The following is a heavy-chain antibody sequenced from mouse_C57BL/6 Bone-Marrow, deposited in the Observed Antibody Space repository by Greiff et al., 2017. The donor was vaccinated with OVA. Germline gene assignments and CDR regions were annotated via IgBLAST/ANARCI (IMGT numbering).Heavy chain of an antibody. CDR2: ISNLAYSI. CDR1: GFTFSDYG. J-gene: IGHJ1*03. CDR3: ARRGVFDV. V-gene: IGHV5-15*01. Sequence: EVKLMESGGGLVQPGGSLKLSCAASGFTFSDYGMAWVRQAPRKGPEWVAFISNLAYSIYYADTVTGRFTISRENAKNTLYLEMSSLRSEDTAMYYCARRGVFDVWGTGTTVTVSS.